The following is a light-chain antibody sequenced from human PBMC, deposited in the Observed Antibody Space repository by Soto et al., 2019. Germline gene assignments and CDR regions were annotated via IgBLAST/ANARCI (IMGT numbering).Light chain of an antibody. CDR1: QSISDW. CDR3: QQYNSYFRT. Sequence: DIQMTQSPSTLSASVGERVTITCRASQSISDWLAWYQEQPGKAPKLLMYKASSLESGVPSRFSGSGSGTEFTLTISSLQPYDWGTYYCQQYNSYFRTFGQGTKVEFK. V-gene: IGKV1-5*03. CDR2: KAS. J-gene: IGKJ1*01.